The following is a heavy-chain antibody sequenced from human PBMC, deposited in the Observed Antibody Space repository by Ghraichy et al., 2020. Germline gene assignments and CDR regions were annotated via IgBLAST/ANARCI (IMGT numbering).Heavy chain of an antibody. CDR3: AKWESTLRAFDF. D-gene: IGHD1-26*01. CDR2: IHHSGNT. Sequence: SCTVSGGSITSYYWNWIRQPPGKGLEWIGYIHHSGNTKSNPYLKSRVTMSVDTSKSRFSLKVNSVTDADTAIYYCAKWESTLRAFDFWGQGAMVTVSS. J-gene: IGHJ3*01. V-gene: IGHV4-59*01. CDR1: GGSITSYY.